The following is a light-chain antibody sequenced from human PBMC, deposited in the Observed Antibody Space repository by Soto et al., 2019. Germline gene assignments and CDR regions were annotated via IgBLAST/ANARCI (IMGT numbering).Light chain of an antibody. V-gene: IGLV2-14*03. CDR1: SSDVGGYNY. Sequence: QSVLTQPASLSGSPGQSITISCTGTSSDVGGYNYVSWYQQHPGKAPRLMIYGVSNRPLGVSYRFSGSKSGNTASLTISGLQSEDEADYYCASFTTSSTRVFGTGTKLTVL. J-gene: IGLJ1*01. CDR3: ASFTTSSTRV. CDR2: GVS.